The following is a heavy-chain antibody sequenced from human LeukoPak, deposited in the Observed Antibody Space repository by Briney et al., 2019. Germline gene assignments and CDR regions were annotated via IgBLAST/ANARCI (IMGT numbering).Heavy chain of an antibody. CDR3: ARDEIYYDILTGYRHFDY. Sequence: GGSLRLSCEASGFTFSSYWMSWVRQAPGKGLEWVANIKQDGSEKKYLDSVKGRFTISRDNAKNSMYLQMNSLRAEDTAVYYCARDEIYYDILTGYRHFDYWGQRTLVTVSS. CDR2: IKQDGSEK. CDR1: GFTFSSYW. J-gene: IGHJ4*02. D-gene: IGHD3-9*01. V-gene: IGHV3-7*01.